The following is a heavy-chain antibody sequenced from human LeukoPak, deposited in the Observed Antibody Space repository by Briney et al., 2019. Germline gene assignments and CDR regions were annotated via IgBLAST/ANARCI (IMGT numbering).Heavy chain of an antibody. Sequence: GGSLRLSCAASGFTFSSYAMSWVRQAPGKGLEWVSAISGSGGSTYYADSVKGRLTISRDNSKNTLYLQMNSLRAEDPAFYYCAKSHYYDSSGYYLPFDYWVQGTLVTVSS. CDR2: ISGSGGST. CDR1: GFTFSSYA. D-gene: IGHD3-22*01. CDR3: AKSHYYDSSGYYLPFDY. V-gene: IGHV3-23*01. J-gene: IGHJ4*02.